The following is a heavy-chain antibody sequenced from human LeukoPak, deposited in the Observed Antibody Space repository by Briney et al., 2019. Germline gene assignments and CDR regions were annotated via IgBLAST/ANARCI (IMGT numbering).Heavy chain of an antibody. CDR2: ISAYNGDT. CDR3: ARGDLHGDSPYDY. J-gene: IGHJ4*02. V-gene: IGHV1-18*01. D-gene: IGHD4-17*01. Sequence: ASVKVSCKASGYTFTSHGISWVRQAPGQGLEWMGWISAYNGDTKYAQKFQGRVTLTTYTSTTTAYLELRSLTSDDTAVYYCARGDLHGDSPYDYWGQGALVTVSS. CDR1: GYTFTSHG.